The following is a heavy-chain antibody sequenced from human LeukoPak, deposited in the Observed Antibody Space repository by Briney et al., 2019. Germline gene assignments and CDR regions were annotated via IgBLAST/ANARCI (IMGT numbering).Heavy chain of an antibody. CDR3: AKGLSSGWNLKGSDY. V-gene: IGHV3-23*01. D-gene: IGHD6-19*01. CDR2: ISGSGGTT. Sequence: LPGGSLRLSSAASGFTFSSYAMSWVRQAPGKGLEWVSSISGSGGTTYYAESVKGRFTISRDNSKNTLYLQMNSLRAEETAVYYCAKGLSSGWNLKGSDYWGQGTLVIVSS. J-gene: IGHJ4*02. CDR1: GFTFSSYA.